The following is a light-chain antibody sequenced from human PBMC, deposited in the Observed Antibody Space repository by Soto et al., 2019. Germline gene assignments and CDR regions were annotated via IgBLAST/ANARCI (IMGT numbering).Light chain of an antibody. CDR2: GNS. CDR1: SSNIGAGYD. Sequence: QSVLTQPPSVSGAPGQRVTISCTGSSSNIGAGYDVHWYQQLPGTAPKLHIYGNSNRPSGVPDRFSGSKSGTSASLAITGLQAEDEADYYCQSYDSSLSGSVFGGGPKLTV. J-gene: IGLJ3*02. CDR3: QSYDSSLSGSV. V-gene: IGLV1-40*01.